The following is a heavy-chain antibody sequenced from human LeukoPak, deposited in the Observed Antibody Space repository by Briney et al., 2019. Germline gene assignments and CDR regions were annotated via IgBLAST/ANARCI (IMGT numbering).Heavy chain of an antibody. J-gene: IGHJ3*02. D-gene: IGHD2-15*01. V-gene: IGHV4-30-2*01. CDR2: IYHSGST. CDR1: GGSISSGGYS. CDR3: ASTAYCSGGSCYSVAFDI. Sequence: SQTLSLTCAVSGGSISSGGYSWSWIRQPPGKGLEWIGYIYHSGSTYYNPSLKSRVTISVDTSKNQFSLKLSSVTAADTAVYYCASTAYCSGGSCYSVAFDIWGQGTMVTVSS.